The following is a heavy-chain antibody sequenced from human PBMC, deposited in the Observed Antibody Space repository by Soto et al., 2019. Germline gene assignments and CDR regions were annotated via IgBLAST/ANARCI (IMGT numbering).Heavy chain of an antibody. V-gene: IGHV3-33*01. CDR2: IWYDGSNK. Sequence: GGSLRLSCAASGFTFSSYGMHWVRRAPGKGLEWVAVIWYDGSNKYYADSVKGRFTISRDNSKNTLYLQMNSLRAEDTAVYYCAREGRYDSSGYYVWGQGTLVTVSS. CDR3: AREGRYDSSGYYV. J-gene: IGHJ4*02. D-gene: IGHD3-22*01. CDR1: GFTFSSYG.